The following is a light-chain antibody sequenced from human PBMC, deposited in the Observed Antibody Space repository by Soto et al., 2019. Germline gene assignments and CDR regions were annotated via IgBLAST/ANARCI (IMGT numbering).Light chain of an antibody. Sequence: QSALTQPASVSGSPGQSITISCTGTSSDVGDYNYVSWYQHHPGKAPKLMIYEVSNRPSGVSNRFSGSKSGNTASLTISGLQAEDEADYYCSSYTIRTTRVFGTGTKVTVL. CDR2: EVS. CDR1: SSDVGDYNY. V-gene: IGLV2-14*01. J-gene: IGLJ1*01. CDR3: SSYTIRTTRV.